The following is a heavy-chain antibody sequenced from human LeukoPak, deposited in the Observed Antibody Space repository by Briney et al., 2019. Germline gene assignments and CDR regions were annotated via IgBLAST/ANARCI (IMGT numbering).Heavy chain of an antibody. CDR1: GFTVSSNY. CDR2: IKQDGSEK. CDR3: ARDNFALDLDY. Sequence: PGGSLRLSCAASGFTVSSNYMSWVRQAPGKGLEWVANIKQDGSEKYYVDSVKGRFTISRDNAKNSLYLQMNSLRAEDTAVYYCARDNFALDLDYWGQGTLVTVSS. J-gene: IGHJ4*02. D-gene: IGHD1-1*01. V-gene: IGHV3-7*01.